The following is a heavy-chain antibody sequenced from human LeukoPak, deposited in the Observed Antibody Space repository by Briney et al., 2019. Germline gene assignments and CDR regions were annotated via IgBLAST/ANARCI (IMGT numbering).Heavy chain of an antibody. CDR3: ARSIAVAGRRYNWFDL. Sequence: ASVKVSCKASVYTFTSYGISWVRQAPGQGLEWMGWISAYNGNTNYAQKLQGRVTMTTDTSTSTAYMELRSLRSDDTAVYYCARSIAVAGRRYNWFDLWGQGTLVTVSS. V-gene: IGHV1-18*01. J-gene: IGHJ5*02. CDR1: VYTFTSYG. CDR2: ISAYNGNT. D-gene: IGHD6-19*01.